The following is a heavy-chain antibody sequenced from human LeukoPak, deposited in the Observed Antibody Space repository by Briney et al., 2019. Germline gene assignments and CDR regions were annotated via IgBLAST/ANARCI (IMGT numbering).Heavy chain of an antibody. Sequence: SETLSLTCAVYGGSFSGYYWSWIRQPPGKGLEWIGEINHSGSTNYSPSLKSRVTISVDTSKNQFSLKLSSVTAADTAVYYCARGPPLDIVVVVAATRSEDAFDIWGQGTMVIVSS. CDR2: INHSGST. CDR3: ARGPPLDIVVVVAATRSEDAFDI. V-gene: IGHV4-34*01. J-gene: IGHJ3*02. D-gene: IGHD2-15*01. CDR1: GGSFSGYY.